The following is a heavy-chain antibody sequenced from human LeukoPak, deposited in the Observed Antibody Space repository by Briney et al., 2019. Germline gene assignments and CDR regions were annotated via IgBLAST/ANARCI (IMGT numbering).Heavy chain of an antibody. CDR1: GGSISSSSYY. V-gene: IGHV4-39*07. Sequence: SETLSLTCTVSGGSISSSSYYWGWIRQPPGKGLEWIGSIYYSGSTYYNPSLKSRVTISVDTSKNQFSLKLSSVTAADTAVYYCAREDDILTGYPEVYFDYWGQGTLVTVSS. D-gene: IGHD3-9*01. CDR3: AREDDILTGYPEVYFDY. CDR2: IYYSGST. J-gene: IGHJ4*02.